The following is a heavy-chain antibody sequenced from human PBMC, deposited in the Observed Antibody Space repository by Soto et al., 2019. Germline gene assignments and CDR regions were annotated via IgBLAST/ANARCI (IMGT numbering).Heavy chain of an antibody. CDR3: ARDQLEGNWFDP. Sequence: QLQLQESGSGLVRPSQTLSLTCAVSGGSISSGGYSWNWIRQPPGKGLEWIGYIYHSGSTLYNPSLHRRAXXXVXSSKNQFSLKLSSVPAADTAVYYCARDQLEGNWFDPWGQGTLVPVSS. CDR1: GGSISSGGYS. CDR2: IYHSGST. D-gene: IGHD1-1*01. V-gene: IGHV4-30-2*01. J-gene: IGHJ5*02.